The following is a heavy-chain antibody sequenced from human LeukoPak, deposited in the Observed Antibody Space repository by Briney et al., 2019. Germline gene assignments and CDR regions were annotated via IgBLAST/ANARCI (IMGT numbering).Heavy chain of an antibody. CDR3: ARTILTGWSPFGY. CDR1: GGSISSYY. D-gene: IGHD3-9*01. Sequence: SETLSLTCTVSGGSISSYYWSWIRQPPGKGLEWIGYIYYSGSTNYNPSLKSRVTISVDTSKNQFSLKLSSVTAADTAVYYCARTILTGWSPFGYWGQGTLVTVSS. J-gene: IGHJ4*02. V-gene: IGHV4-59*01. CDR2: IYYSGST.